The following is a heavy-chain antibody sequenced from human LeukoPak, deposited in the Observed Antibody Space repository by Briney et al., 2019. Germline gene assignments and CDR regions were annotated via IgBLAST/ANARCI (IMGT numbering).Heavy chain of an antibody. CDR3: TRDPNGDYVGAFDM. V-gene: IGHV3-23*01. J-gene: IGHJ3*02. D-gene: IGHD4-17*01. CDR1: GITFSAYA. Sequence: PGGSLRLSCAASGITFSAYAMTWVRQAPGKGLEWVSSIRGSGGGTDYADSVKGRFTISRDNSRDTLFLQMNSLRAEDTAPYYCTRDPNGDYVGAFDMWGPGTMVTVSS. CDR2: IRGSGGGT.